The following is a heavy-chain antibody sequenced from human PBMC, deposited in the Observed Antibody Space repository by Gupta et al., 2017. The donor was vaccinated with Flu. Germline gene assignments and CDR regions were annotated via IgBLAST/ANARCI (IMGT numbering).Heavy chain of an antibody. CDR2: ISSNGGST. J-gene: IGHJ4*02. V-gene: IGHV3-64D*06. CDR3: VRTYYYDSSGYFDY. CDR1: GFTFSSYA. D-gene: IGHD3-22*01. Sequence: EVQLVESGGGLVQPGGSLRLSCSASGFTFSSYAMHWVRQAPGKGLEYVSAISSNGGSTYYADSVKGRFTISRDNSKNTLYLQMSSLRAEDTAVYYCVRTYYYDSSGYFDYWGQGTLVTVSS.